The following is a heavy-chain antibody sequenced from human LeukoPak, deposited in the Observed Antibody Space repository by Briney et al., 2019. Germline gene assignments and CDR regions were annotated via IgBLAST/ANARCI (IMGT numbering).Heavy chain of an antibody. CDR2: IYPCDSDT. CDR1: GYSFTSYW. Sequence: GESLKISCKGSGYSFTSYWIGGVRQMPGKGLEWLGIIYPCDSDTRYSPSFQGQVTISADKSISTAYLQWSSLKASDTAMYYCARRGVVVAYGMDVWGQGTTVTVSS. V-gene: IGHV5-51*01. D-gene: IGHD2-15*01. CDR3: ARRGVVVAYGMDV. J-gene: IGHJ6*02.